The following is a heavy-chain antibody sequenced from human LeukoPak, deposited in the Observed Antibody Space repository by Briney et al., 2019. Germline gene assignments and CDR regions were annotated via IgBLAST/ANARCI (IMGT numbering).Heavy chain of an antibody. V-gene: IGHV3-9*03. CDR2: ISWNSGSI. J-gene: IGHJ4*02. CDR3: AKAAGVAGSHPLDY. Sequence: PGGSLRLSCAASGFTFDDYAMRWVRQAPGKGLEWVSGISWNSGSIGYADSVKGRFTISRDNAKNSLYLQMNSLRAEDMALYYCAKAAGVAGSHPLDYWGQGTLVTVSS. CDR1: GFTFDDYA. D-gene: IGHD6-19*01.